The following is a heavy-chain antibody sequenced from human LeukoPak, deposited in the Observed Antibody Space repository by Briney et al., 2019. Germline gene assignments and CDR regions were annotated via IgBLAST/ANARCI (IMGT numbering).Heavy chain of an antibody. D-gene: IGHD4-17*01. Sequence: SETLSLTCTVSGGSISSGDYYWSWIRQPPGKGLEWIGYIYYSGSTYYNPSLKSRVTISVDTSKNQFSLKLSSVTAADTAVYYCARTDDYGDSTPFDYWGQGTLVTVSS. J-gene: IGHJ4*02. CDR3: ARTDDYGDSTPFDY. CDR1: GGSISSGDYY. CDR2: IYYSGST. V-gene: IGHV4-30-4*01.